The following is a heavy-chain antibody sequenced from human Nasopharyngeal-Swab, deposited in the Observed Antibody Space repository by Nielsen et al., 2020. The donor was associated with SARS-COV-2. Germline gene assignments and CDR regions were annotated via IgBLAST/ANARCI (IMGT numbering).Heavy chain of an antibody. CDR2: INHSGST. V-gene: IGHV4-34*01. CDR1: GGSFSGYY. J-gene: IGHJ4*02. CDR3: ARAGITYYDY. D-gene: IGHD1-7*01. Sequence: ESLKISCAVYGGSFSGYYWSWIHQPPGKGLEWIGEINHSGSTHYNPSLKSRVTISVDTSKNQLSLKLSSVTAADTAVYYCARAGITYYDYWGQGTLVTVSS.